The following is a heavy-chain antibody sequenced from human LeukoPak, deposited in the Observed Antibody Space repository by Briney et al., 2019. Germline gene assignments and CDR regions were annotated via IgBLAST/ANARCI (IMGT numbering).Heavy chain of an antibody. D-gene: IGHD6-19*01. CDR3: ARHHTAGWRVLDV. Sequence: PSETLSLTCTVSGGSISSSSYYWGWIRQPPGTGLEWIGSIYYSGSTYYNPSLKSRVTISVDTSKNQFSLKLSSVTAADTAVYYCARHHTAGWRVLDVWSQGTTVTVSS. CDR1: GGSISSSSYY. V-gene: IGHV4-39*01. CDR2: IYYSGST. J-gene: IGHJ6*02.